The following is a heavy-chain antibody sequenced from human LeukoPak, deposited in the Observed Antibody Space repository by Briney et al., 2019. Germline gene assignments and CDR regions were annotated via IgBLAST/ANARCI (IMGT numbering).Heavy chain of an antibody. CDR1: GFTFSSYW. V-gene: IGHV3-74*01. CDR3: ARSNQADDY. Sequence: GGSLRLSCAASGFTFSSYWMHWARQVPGKGLVWVSRINPGGSSIAYADSVKGRSTISRDNAKNMLYLQMDSLRDEDTGVYYCARSNQADDYWGQGTLVTVSS. D-gene: IGHD1-14*01. CDR2: INPGGSSI. J-gene: IGHJ4*02.